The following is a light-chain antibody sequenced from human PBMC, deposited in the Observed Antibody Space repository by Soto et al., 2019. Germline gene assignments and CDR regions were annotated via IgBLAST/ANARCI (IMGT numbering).Light chain of an antibody. CDR2: GAS. CDR3: QQYNYWWT. CDR1: QSVSTN. V-gene: IGKV3-15*01. J-gene: IGKJ1*01. Sequence: IVMTQFPATLSVSPGQRVTLSCRASQSVSTNLAWYQHKPGQAPRLLIYGASTRATGVPGRFSGSGSGTEFALTISSLQSEDVAVYYCQQYNYWWTFGQGTKVEIK.